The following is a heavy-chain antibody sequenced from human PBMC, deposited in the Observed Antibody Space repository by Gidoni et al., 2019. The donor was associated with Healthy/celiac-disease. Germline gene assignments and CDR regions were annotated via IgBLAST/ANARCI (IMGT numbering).Heavy chain of an antibody. D-gene: IGHD3-22*01. CDR2: IYSGGST. V-gene: IGHV3-53*02. CDR3: ASPALKYYYDSSGYYPLDY. Sequence: EVQLVETGGGLIQPGGCLRLSCAASGFTVSSNYMSWVRQVPGKGLECVSVIYSGGSTYYADSVKGRFTLSRDNSKNTLYLQMNSLRAEDTAVYYCASPALKYYYDSSGYYPLDYWGQGTLVTVSS. J-gene: IGHJ4*02. CDR1: GFTVSSNY.